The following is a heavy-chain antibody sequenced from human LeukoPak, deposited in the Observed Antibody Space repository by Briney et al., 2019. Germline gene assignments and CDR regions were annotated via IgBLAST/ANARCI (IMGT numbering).Heavy chain of an antibody. CDR3: ARQEIGLRSFDP. Sequence: SETLSLTCTVSGGPFSIYYWSWIRQPAGKGLEWIGRIYTSGSTNYNPSLKSRVTMSVDTSKNQFSLNLSSVTAADTAVYYCARQEIGLRSFDPWGQGTLVTVSS. V-gene: IGHV4-4*07. CDR2: IYTSGST. CDR1: GGPFSIYY. J-gene: IGHJ5*02. D-gene: IGHD3/OR15-3a*01.